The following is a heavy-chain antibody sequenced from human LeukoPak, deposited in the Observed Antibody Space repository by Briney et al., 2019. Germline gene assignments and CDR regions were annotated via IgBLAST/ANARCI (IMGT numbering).Heavy chain of an antibody. V-gene: IGHV3-30*04. CDR1: GFTFSNYA. CDR3: ARGSAVRWSHPSYFDY. J-gene: IGHJ4*02. Sequence: AGGSLRLSCAASGFTFSNYAMHWVRQAPGKGLEWVAVISYDGSNKYYADSVKGRFTLSRDNSQNTLYLQMNSLRPDDTAVYYCARGSAVRWSHPSYFDYWGRGTLVTVSS. CDR2: ISYDGSNK. D-gene: IGHD4-23*01.